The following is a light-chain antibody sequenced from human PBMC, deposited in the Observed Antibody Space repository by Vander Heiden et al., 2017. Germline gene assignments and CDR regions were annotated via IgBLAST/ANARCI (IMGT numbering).Light chain of an antibody. CDR1: QGISSY. CDR2: AAS. V-gene: IGKV1-9*01. J-gene: IGKJ3*01. Sequence: IQLTQSPSSLSACVGDRVTITCRASQGISSYLAWYQQKPGKAPKLLIYAASTLQSGVPSRFSGSGYGRDFTLTISSRQPEDFATYYCQQRNSYPPFTFGPGTKVDIK. CDR3: QQRNSYPPFT.